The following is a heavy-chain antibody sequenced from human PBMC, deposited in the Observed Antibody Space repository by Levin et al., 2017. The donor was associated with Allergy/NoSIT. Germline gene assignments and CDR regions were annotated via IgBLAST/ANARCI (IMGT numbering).Heavy chain of an antibody. V-gene: IGHV4-34*01. J-gene: IGHJ6*02. Sequence: PSETLSLTCAVYGGSFSGYYWSWIRQPPGKGLEWIGEINHSGSTNYNPSLKSRVTISVDTSKNQFSLKLSSVTAADTAVYYCASRRGTLQGGMDVWGQGTTVTVSS. D-gene: IGHD3-16*01. CDR2: INHSGST. CDR1: GGSFSGYY. CDR3: ASRRGTLQGGMDV.